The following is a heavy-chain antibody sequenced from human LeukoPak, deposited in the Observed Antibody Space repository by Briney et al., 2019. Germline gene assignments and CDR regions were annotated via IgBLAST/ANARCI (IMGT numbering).Heavy chain of an antibody. J-gene: IGHJ3*02. Sequence: SETLSLTCTVSGGSISSYYWSWIRQPPGKGLEWIGSMYYSGSTNYKPSLKSRVTISVDTSKNQFSLKLSSVTAADTAVYYCARDRGDYYDSSGLAFDIWGQGTMVTVSS. V-gene: IGHV4-59*12. CDR3: ARDRGDYYDSSGLAFDI. D-gene: IGHD3-22*01. CDR1: GGSISSYY. CDR2: MYYSGST.